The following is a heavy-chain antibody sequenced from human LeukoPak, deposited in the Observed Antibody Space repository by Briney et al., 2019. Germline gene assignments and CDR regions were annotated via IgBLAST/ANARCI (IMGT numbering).Heavy chain of an antibody. J-gene: IGHJ4*02. V-gene: IGHV1-18*01. CDR1: GYSFASYG. CDR2: ISAYNGDT. D-gene: IGHD3-3*01. CDR3: ATGWSGYFASLDY. Sequence: ASVKVSCEASGYSFASYGIHWVRQAPGQGLDWMGLISAYNGDTDYAQNLQGRVTMTTDTSTSTAYMELRSLRSDDTAVYYCATGWSGYFASLDYWGQGTLVTVAS.